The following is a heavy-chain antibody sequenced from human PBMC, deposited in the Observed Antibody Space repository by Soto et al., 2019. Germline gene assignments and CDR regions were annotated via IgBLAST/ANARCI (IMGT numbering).Heavy chain of an antibody. CDR1: SKA. CDR2: INAGNGNT. Sequence: SKARRCRHHEKEQRLEWMGWINAGNGNTKYSQKFQGRVTITRDTSASTAYMELSSLRSEDTAVYYCARDCSGGSCYSGEVDYYYYYMDVWGKGTTVTVSS. J-gene: IGHJ6*03. CDR3: ARDCSGGSCYSGEVDYYYYYMDV. D-gene: IGHD2-15*01. V-gene: IGHV1-3*01.